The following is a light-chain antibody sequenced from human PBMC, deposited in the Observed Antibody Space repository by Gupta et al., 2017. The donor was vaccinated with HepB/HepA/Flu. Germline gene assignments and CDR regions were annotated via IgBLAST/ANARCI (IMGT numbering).Light chain of an antibody. CDR1: SSDVGGHNY. CDR3: SSYTSSSTLVV. CDR2: DVS. J-gene: IGLJ2*01. Sequence: QSALTQPASVSGSPGPSITISCTGTSSDVGGHNYVSWYQQHPGKAPKLMIYDVSNRPSGVSNRFSGSKSGNTASLTISGLQAEDEADYYCSSYTSSSTLVVFGGGTKLTVL. V-gene: IGLV2-14*03.